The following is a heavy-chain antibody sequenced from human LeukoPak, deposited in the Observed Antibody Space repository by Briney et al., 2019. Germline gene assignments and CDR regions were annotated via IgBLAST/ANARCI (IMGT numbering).Heavy chain of an antibody. CDR1: GGSISSYY. CDR2: ISYSGST. Sequence: PSETLSLTCTVSGGSISSYYWSWIRQPPGKGLEWLGYISYSGSTYYNPSLKSRVTISVDTSKNHFSLNLSSVTAADTAVYYCARANGKYYYDNSGYSYYFDYWGQGTLVTVSS. D-gene: IGHD3-22*01. CDR3: ARANGKYYYDNSGYSYYFDY. V-gene: IGHV4-59*08. J-gene: IGHJ4*02.